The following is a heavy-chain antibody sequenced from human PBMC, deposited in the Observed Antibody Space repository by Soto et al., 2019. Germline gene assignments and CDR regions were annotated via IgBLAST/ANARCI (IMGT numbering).Heavy chain of an antibody. CDR2: IYYSGST. J-gene: IGHJ6*02. CDR1: GGSISSGGYY. D-gene: IGHD3-3*02. CDR3: ARSAFYYYGMDV. V-gene: IGHV4-31*03. Sequence: SETLSLTCTVSGGSISSGGYYWSWIRQHPGKGLEWIGYIYYSGSTYYNPSLKSRVTISVDTSKNQFSLKLSSVTAADTAVYYCARSAFYYYGMDVWGQGTTVTVSS.